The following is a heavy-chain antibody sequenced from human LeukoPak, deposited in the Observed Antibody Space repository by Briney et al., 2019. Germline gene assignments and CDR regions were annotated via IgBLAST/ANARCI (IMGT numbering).Heavy chain of an antibody. Sequence: GGSLRLSCAASGFTFSSYGMHWVRQAPGKGLEWVAFIRYDGSNKYYADSVKGRSTISRDNSKNTLYLQMNSLRAEDTAVYYCAKERDTAMVTIDYWGQGTLVTVSS. CDR2: IRYDGSNK. CDR1: GFTFSSYG. D-gene: IGHD5-18*01. CDR3: AKERDTAMVTIDY. J-gene: IGHJ4*02. V-gene: IGHV3-30*02.